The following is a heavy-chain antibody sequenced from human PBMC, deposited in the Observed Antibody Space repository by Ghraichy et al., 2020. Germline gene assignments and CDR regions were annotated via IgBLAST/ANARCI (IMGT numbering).Heavy chain of an antibody. Sequence: GGSLRLSCAASGFTFGRYWMIWVRQAPGKGLEWVASSNPDGSARSYVDSVKGRFTISRDNAENSLSLQMSSLRAEDTALYYCATSTLVSALDYWGQGTLVTVSS. CDR3: ATSTLVSALDY. CDR2: SNPDGSAR. D-gene: IGHD2-15*01. J-gene: IGHJ4*02. CDR1: GFTFGRYW. V-gene: IGHV3-7*01.